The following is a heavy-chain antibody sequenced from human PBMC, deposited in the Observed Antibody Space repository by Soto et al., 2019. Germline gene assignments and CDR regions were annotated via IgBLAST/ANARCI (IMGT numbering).Heavy chain of an antibody. D-gene: IGHD2-2*02. V-gene: IGHV3-23*01. J-gene: IGHJ4*02. Sequence: PGGSLRLSCAASGFTFSSYEMNWVRQAPGKGLEWVSGISGSGGSTYYSDSVKGRFTISRDNSNNTLYLQMNSLRAEDTAVYYCAKGRYRYFDYWGQGTLVTVSS. CDR1: GFTFSSYE. CDR2: ISGSGGST. CDR3: AKGRYRYFDY.